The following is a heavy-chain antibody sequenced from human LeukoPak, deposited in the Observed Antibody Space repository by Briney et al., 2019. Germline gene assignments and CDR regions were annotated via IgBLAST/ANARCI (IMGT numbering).Heavy chain of an antibody. V-gene: IGHV4-59*01. CDR3: ARDPGGSFDY. D-gene: IGHD1-26*01. J-gene: IGHJ4*02. CDR2: IYYSGST. CDR1: GGSISSYY. Sequence: SETLSLTCTVSGGSISSYYWSWIRQPPGKGLEWIGYIYYSGSTNYNPSLKSRVTISVDTSKNQFSLKLSSVTAADTAVYYCARDPGGSFDYWGQGTLVTVSS.